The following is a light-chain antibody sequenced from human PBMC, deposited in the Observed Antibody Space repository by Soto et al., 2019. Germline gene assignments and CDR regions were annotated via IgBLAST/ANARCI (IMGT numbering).Light chain of an antibody. Sequence: DIVMTKCPPTLSSVPGDSRSVCRSLSQYINSRLDWYQHRPGQAPRLLIYQTSIRAAGIPARFSGSGSGTDFTLTISSLEPEDFAVYYCQQRSNWPPITFGQGTRLEIK. V-gene: IGKV3-11*01. J-gene: IGKJ5*01. CDR3: QQRSNWPPIT. CDR1: QYINSR. CDR2: QTS.